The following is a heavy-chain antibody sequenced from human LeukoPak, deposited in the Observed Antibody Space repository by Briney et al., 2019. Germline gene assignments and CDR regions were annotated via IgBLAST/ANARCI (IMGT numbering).Heavy chain of an antibody. D-gene: IGHD6-19*01. V-gene: IGHV3-11*01. Sequence: PGGSLRLSCVASVFTFSDYYMSWIRLTPGKGLEWVSYIGGSGSVVHYADSVKGRFTISRDNAKKSLYLQMDSLRADDTAVYYCAKDRQPNSSGWYLFDYWGQGTLVTVSS. J-gene: IGHJ4*02. CDR2: IGGSGSVV. CDR1: VFTFSDYY. CDR3: AKDRQPNSSGWYLFDY.